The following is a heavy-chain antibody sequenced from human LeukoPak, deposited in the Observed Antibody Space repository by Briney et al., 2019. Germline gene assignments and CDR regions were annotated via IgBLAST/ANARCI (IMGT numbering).Heavy chain of an antibody. CDR2: IKPDGGEK. J-gene: IGHJ4*02. V-gene: IGHV3-7*01. Sequence: GGSLRLSCVGSGFTFSFSDYWMTWVRQAPGKGLEWVANIKPDGGEKNYVDSVKGRFTISRDNAKNSLYLQMNSLRAEDTAVYYCARIYAGGYYEDWGQGTLVTVSS. D-gene: IGHD3-3*01. CDR3: ARIYAGGYYED. CDR1: GFTFSFSDYW.